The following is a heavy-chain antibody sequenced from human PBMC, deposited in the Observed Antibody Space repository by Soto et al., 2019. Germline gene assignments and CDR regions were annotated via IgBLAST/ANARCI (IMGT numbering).Heavy chain of an antibody. CDR3: ASKITMTRMGAFDI. CDR2: IDPSDSYT. V-gene: IGHV5-10-1*01. Sequence: PGESLKIPCNGSGYSFTSYWISWVRQMPGKGLEWMGRIDPSDSYTNYSPSFQGHVTISADKSISTAYLQWSSLKASDTAMYYCASKITMTRMGAFDIWGQGTMVTVSS. CDR1: GYSFTSYW. D-gene: IGHD3-22*01. J-gene: IGHJ3*02.